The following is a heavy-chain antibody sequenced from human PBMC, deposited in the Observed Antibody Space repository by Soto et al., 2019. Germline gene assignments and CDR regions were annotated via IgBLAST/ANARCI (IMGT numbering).Heavy chain of an antibody. D-gene: IGHD6-13*01. CDR2: INHSGST. CDR3: ARAHRRIAAAGTLSGWFDP. CDR1: GGSFSGYY. Sequence: ASETLSLTCAVSGGSFSGYYWSWIRQPPGKGLEWIGEINHSGSTNYNPSLKSRVTISVDTSKNQFSLKLSSVTAADTAVYYCARAHRRIAAAGTLSGWFDPWGQGTLVT. J-gene: IGHJ5*02. V-gene: IGHV4-34*01.